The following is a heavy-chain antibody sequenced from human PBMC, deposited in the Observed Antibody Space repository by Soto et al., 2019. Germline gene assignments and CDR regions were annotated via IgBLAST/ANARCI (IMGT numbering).Heavy chain of an antibody. D-gene: IGHD1-26*01. CDR2: TYYRSKWYY. V-gene: IGHV6-1*01. Sequence: PSQTLSLTCAITGDSVSSNSAGWSWVRQSPSRGLEWLGRTYYRSKWYYEYAVSVRGRITVNPDTSKNQYSLQLNSVTPEDTAVYFCARGEQYSGRIFDYWGQGTLVTVSS. CDR1: GDSVSSNSAG. CDR3: ARGEQYSGRIFDY. J-gene: IGHJ4*01.